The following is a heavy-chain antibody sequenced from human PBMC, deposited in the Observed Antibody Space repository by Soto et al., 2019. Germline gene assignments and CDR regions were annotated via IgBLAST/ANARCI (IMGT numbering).Heavy chain of an antibody. D-gene: IGHD1-26*01. CDR2: TYYRSKWYY. V-gene: IGHV6-1*01. Sequence: PSQTLSLTCAITGDSVSSNSAGWSWVRQSPSRGLEWLGRTYYRSKWYYEYAVSVRGRITVNPDTSKNQYSLQLNSVTPEDTAVYFCARGEQYSGRIFDYWGQGTLVTVSS. CDR1: GDSVSSNSAG. CDR3: ARGEQYSGRIFDY. J-gene: IGHJ4*01.